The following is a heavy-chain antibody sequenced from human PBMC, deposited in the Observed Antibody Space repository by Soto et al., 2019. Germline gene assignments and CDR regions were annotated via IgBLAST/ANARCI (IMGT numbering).Heavy chain of an antibody. CDR1: GGYISNNY. Sequence: SETLSLTCIVAGGYISNNYWSWIRQPPGKGLEWIGYIYYSGSTNYNPSLKSRVTISVDTSKNQFSLKLSSVTAADTAVYYCARRYSSSFDYWGQGTLVTVSS. J-gene: IGHJ4*02. D-gene: IGHD6-13*01. V-gene: IGHV4-59*08. CDR2: IYYSGST. CDR3: ARRYSSSFDY.